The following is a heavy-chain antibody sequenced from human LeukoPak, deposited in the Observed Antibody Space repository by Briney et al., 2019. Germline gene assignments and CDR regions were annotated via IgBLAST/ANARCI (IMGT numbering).Heavy chain of an antibody. CDR3: AKGDCSGGSCYFLDY. CDR2: ISWNSGYI. Sequence: GRSLRLSCAASGFTFDDYAMHWVRQAPGKGLEWVSGISWNSGYIGYADSVKGRFTISRDNAKNSLYLQMNSLRAEDTALYYCAKGDCSGGSCYFLDYWGQGTLVTVSS. J-gene: IGHJ4*02. CDR1: GFTFDDYA. V-gene: IGHV3-9*01. D-gene: IGHD2-15*01.